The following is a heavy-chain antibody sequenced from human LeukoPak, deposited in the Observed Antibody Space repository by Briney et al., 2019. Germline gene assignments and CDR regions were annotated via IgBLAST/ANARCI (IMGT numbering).Heavy chain of an antibody. V-gene: IGHV3-66*01. D-gene: IGHD5-24*01. CDR1: GFTVSSNY. Sequence: GGSLRLSCAASGFTVSSNYMSWVRQASGKGLEWVSLIYSGGSTYYVDSVKGRFTISRDNSKNTLYLQMNSLRAEDTAVYYCASRDKGYYYGMDVWGQGTMVTVSS. CDR2: IYSGGST. J-gene: IGHJ6*02. CDR3: ASRDKGYYYGMDV.